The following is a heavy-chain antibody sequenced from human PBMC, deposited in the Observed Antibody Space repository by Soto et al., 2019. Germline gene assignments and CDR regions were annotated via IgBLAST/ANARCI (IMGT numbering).Heavy chain of an antibody. D-gene: IGHD3-22*01. V-gene: IGHV5-10-1*01. CDR1: GYSFTSYW. CDR3: ARSDVRAYYYDSCGYPFYYYYVMDV. J-gene: IGHJ6*02. CDR2: IDPSDSYT. Sequence: PGESLKISCKGSGYSFTSYWISWVRQMPGKGLEWMGRIDPSDSYTNYSPSFQGHVTISADKSISTAYLQWSSLKASDTAMYYCARSDVRAYYYDSCGYPFYYYYVMDVCGQGSTVTVSS.